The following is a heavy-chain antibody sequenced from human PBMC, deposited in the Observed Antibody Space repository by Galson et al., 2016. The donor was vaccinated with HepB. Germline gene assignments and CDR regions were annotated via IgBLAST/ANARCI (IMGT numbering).Heavy chain of an antibody. CDR2: ISYDGRDK. V-gene: IGHV3-30*18. CDR1: GFSFSDYA. J-gene: IGHJ3*01. D-gene: IGHD5-12*01. CDR3: AKDREWLRYTSDGIDV. Sequence: SLRLSCAVSGFSFSDYAMHWVRQAPGKGLECVAVISYDGRDKYYADSVRGRFTISRDNSKNTLDLQMTSLRPEDPALYYGAKDREWLRYTSDGIDVWGQGTTVTVSS.